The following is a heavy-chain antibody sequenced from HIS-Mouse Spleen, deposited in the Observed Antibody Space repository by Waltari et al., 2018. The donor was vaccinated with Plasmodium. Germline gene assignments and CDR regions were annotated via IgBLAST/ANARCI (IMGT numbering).Heavy chain of an antibody. CDR2: ISYDGSNK. CDR3: AKEVLGYYDFWSRPDY. CDR1: GFPFSSYG. D-gene: IGHD3-3*01. Sequence: QVQLVESGGGVVQPGRSLRLSCAASGFPFSSYGMHGVLQAPGKGMEWVAVISYDGSNKYYADSVKGRFTISRDNSKNTLYLQMNSLRAEDTAVYYCAKEVLGYYDFWSRPDYWGQGTLVTVSS. J-gene: IGHJ4*02. V-gene: IGHV3-30*18.